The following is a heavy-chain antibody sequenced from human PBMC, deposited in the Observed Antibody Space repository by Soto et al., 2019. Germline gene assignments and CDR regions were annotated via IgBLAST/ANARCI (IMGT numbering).Heavy chain of an antibody. V-gene: IGHV4-39*01. CDR3: ASSDGGSTIDY. CDR1: GGSISSSSYY. CDR2: IYYSGST. Sequence: PSETLSLTCSVSGGSISSSSYYWGWIRQPPGKGLQWIGTIYYSGSTYYNPSLKSRVTISVDTSKNQFSLKLSSVTAADTAVYYCASSDGGSTIDYWAREPWSPFL. J-gene: IGHJ4*02.